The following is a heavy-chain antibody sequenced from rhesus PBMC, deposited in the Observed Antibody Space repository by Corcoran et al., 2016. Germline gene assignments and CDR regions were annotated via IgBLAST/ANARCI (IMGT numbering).Heavy chain of an antibody. V-gene: IGHV4-122*02. CDR2: LSHGGTT. Sequence: QVQLQESGPGLVRPSETLSLTCAVSGGSLTNGYFYWSWIRQAPEKGLEWIGSLSHGGTTIYNPPLKSRVTFSRDTDKNHFTLDLTSVTAADTAVYYCARQAGSYSDTYITLWGQGVLVTVSS. CDR3: ARQAGSYSDTYITL. D-gene: IGHD1-44*01. CDR1: GGSLTNGYFY. J-gene: IGHJ4*01.